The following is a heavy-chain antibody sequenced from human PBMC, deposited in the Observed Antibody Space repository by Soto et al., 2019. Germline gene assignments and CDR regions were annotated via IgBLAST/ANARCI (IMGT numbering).Heavy chain of an antibody. CDR1: GFTFTSSA. CDR3: AATDGLQLSPQGAYYCDY. CDR2: IVVGSGNT. Sequence: QMQLVQSGPEVKKPGTSVKVSCKASGFTFTSSAVQWVRQARGPRLEWIGWIVVGSGNTNYAQKFQERVTITRDMSTSTAYMELSSLRSEDTAVYYCAATDGLQLSPQGAYYCDYWGQGTLFTVSS. J-gene: IGHJ4*02. D-gene: IGHD5-18*01. V-gene: IGHV1-58*01.